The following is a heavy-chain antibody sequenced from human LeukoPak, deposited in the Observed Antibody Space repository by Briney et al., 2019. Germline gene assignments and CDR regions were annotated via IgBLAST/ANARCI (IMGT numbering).Heavy chain of an antibody. D-gene: IGHD2-2*01. Sequence: GGSLRLSCAASGFTFSSYAMSWVRQAPGKGLEWVSAISGSGGSTYYADSVKGRFTISRDNSKNTLYLQMNSLTDEDTALYSCAKGGCSSTTCYLANPWGQGTLVTVSS. CDR2: ISGSGGST. J-gene: IGHJ5*02. CDR1: GFTFSSYA. V-gene: IGHV3-23*01. CDR3: AKGGCSSTTCYLANP.